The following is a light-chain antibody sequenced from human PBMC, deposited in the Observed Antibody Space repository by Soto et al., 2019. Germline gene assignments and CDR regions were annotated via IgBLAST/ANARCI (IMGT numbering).Light chain of an antibody. V-gene: IGLV3-1*01. CDR2: QDN. CDR3: QAWDSKMGV. Sequence: SYELTQPPSVSVSPGQTASITCSGDKLGDKYACWYQQKPGHSPVLVIYQDNKRPSGIPERFSGSNSGNTATLTISGTQAMDEADYFCQAWDSKMGVFGTGTKVTVL. CDR1: KLGDKY. J-gene: IGLJ1*01.